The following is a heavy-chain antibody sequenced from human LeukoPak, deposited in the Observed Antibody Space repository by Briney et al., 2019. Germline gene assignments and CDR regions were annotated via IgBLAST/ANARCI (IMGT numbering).Heavy chain of an antibody. J-gene: IGHJ4*02. CDR1: GYTFTGYY. Sequence: GASVKVSCKASGYTFTGYYMHWVRQAPGQGLEWMGWINPNSGGTSYAQKFQGRVTMTRDTSTSTVYMELSSLRSEDTAVYYCARVGGSYYLDYWGQGTLVTVSS. D-gene: IGHD1-26*01. V-gene: IGHV1-2*02. CDR3: ARVGGSYYLDY. CDR2: INPNSGGT.